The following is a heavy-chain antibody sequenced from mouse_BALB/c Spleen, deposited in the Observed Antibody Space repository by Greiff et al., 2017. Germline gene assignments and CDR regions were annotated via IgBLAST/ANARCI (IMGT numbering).Heavy chain of an antibody. V-gene: IGHV1-7*01. CDR1: GYTFTSYW. CDR2: INPSTGYT. J-gene: IGHJ2*01. D-gene: IGHD1-1*01. CDR3: ARYLRGYFDY. Sequence: QVQLQQSGAELAKPGASVKMSCKASGYTFTSYWMHWVKQRPGQGLEWIGYINPSTGYTEYNQKFKDKATLTADKSSSTAYMQLSSLTSEDSAVYYCARYLRGYFDYWGQGTTLTVAS.